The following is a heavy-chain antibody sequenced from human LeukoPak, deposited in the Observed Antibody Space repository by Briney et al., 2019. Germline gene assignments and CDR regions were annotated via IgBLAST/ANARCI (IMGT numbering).Heavy chain of an antibody. CDR1: GFTFTSYT. J-gene: IGHJ4*02. CDR3: ARKSLWFKYYDY. D-gene: IGHD2-21*01. Sequence: GTSLRLSCAASGFTFTSYTMHWVRQPPGQGLEWVAATSYDGGNRYYADYVKGRFTISRDNSNNTLFLQMKSLRPEDTAVYFCARKSLWFKYYDYWGQGIWVTVSS. V-gene: IGHV3-30*01. CDR2: TSYDGGNR.